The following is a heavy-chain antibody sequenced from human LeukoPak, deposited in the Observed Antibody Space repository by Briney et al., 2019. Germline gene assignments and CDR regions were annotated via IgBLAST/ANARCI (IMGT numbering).Heavy chain of an antibody. V-gene: IGHV3-9*01. Sequence: GGSLRLSCAASGFTFDDYAMHWVRQAPGKGLEWVSGISWNSGSIGYADSVKGRFTISRDNAKNSLYLQMNSLRAEDTALYYCARERWFDPWGQGTLVTVSS. J-gene: IGHJ5*02. CDR1: GFTFDDYA. CDR3: ARERWFDP. CDR2: ISWNSGSI.